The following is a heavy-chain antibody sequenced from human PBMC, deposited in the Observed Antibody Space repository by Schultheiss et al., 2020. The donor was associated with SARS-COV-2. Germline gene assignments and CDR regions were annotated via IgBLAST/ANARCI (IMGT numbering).Heavy chain of an antibody. J-gene: IGHJ1*01. CDR1: GYTFTSYY. CDR3: ARIGRYSGSYGY. V-gene: IGHV1-46*01. Sequence: ASVKVSCKASGYTFTSYYMHWVRQAPGQGLEWMGIINPSGGNTGYAQKFQGRVTMTRNTSISTAYMELSSLRSEDTAVYYCARIGRYSGSYGYWGQGTLVTVSS. CDR2: INPSGGNT. D-gene: IGHD1-26*01.